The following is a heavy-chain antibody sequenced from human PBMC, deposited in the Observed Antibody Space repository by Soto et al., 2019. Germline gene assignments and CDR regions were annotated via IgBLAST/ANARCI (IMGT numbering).Heavy chain of an antibody. V-gene: IGHV1-18*01. Sequence: QVQLVQSGDEVKKPGASVKVSCKASGYIFVNFVIAWVRKPPGQGLEWMGWISPYTGNTHSATKVQGRLTMTTDTSTSTAYMDLGSLTSDDTAVYYCVMVDNYVTPTPQDVWGQGTTVTVSS. CDR2: ISPYTGNT. CDR1: GYIFVNFV. CDR3: VMVDNYVTPTPQDV. J-gene: IGHJ6*02. D-gene: IGHD3-16*01.